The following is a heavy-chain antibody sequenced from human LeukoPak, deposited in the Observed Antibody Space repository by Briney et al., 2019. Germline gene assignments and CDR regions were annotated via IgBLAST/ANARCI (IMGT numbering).Heavy chain of an antibody. CDR1: GFTFSSYE. V-gene: IGHV3-48*03. D-gene: IGHD5-24*01. J-gene: IGHJ4*02. CDR3: AKDDAWLQYGN. CDR2: ISSSGSTK. Sequence: GGSLRLSCAASGFTFSSYEMNWVRQAPGKGLEWLSHISSSGSTKYYANSVKGRFTISRDNAKNSVYLQMNSLRPEDTAVYYCAKDDAWLQYGNWGRGTLVTVSS.